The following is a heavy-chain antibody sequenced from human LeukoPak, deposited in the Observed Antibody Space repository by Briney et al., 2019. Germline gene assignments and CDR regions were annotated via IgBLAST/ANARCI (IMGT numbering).Heavy chain of an antibody. D-gene: IGHD3-10*01. Sequence: PSETLSLTCTVSGGSISSSSYYWGWIRQPPGKGLEWIGSIYYSGSTYYNPSLRSRVTISVDTPKNQFSLKLSSVTAADTAVYYCARDDRRREYYFDYWGQGTLVTVSS. CDR2: IYYSGST. J-gene: IGHJ4*02. CDR3: ARDDRRREYYFDY. CDR1: GGSISSSSYY. V-gene: IGHV4-39*07.